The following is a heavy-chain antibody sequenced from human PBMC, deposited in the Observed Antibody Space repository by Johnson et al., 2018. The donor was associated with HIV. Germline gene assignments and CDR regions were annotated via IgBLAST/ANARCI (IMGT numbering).Heavy chain of an antibody. Sequence: MQLVESGGGLVQPGGSLRLSCAASGFSVSTYDMHWVRQATGKGLDWVSVIYSGGNTYYADSVKGRFTISRDNSKNTLYLQMNSLRAEDTAVYYCVRAQFLEWLFFDAFDIWGQGTVVTVSS. CDR3: VRAQFLEWLFFDAFDI. J-gene: IGHJ3*02. CDR1: GFSVSTYD. V-gene: IGHV3-66*02. D-gene: IGHD3-3*01. CDR2: IYSGGNT.